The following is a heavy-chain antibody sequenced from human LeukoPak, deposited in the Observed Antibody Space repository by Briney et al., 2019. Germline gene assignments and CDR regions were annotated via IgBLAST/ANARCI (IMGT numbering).Heavy chain of an antibody. Sequence: PGGSLRLSCAASGFTFSIYGMHWVRQAPGKGLEWVAVIWYDGSNQYYADSVKGRFTISRDNSKNTLYLQMNSLRVEDTAVYYCAANFDFWGQGTLVTVSS. V-gene: IGHV3-33*01. CDR3: AANFDF. CDR2: IWYDGSNQ. J-gene: IGHJ4*02. CDR1: GFTFSIYG.